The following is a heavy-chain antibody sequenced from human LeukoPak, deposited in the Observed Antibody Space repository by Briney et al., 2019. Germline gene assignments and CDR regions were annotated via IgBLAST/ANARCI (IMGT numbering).Heavy chain of an antibody. D-gene: IGHD3-22*01. V-gene: IGHV3-74*01. J-gene: IGHJ5*02. CDR2: NGSTT. Sequence: GGSLRLSCAASGFTFSRYRIHWVRHAPGKGLEWVSRNGSTTTYADSVKGRFTISRDNAKNTVYLQMNSLRAEDTAVYYCARVLSGSWDWFDPWGQGTLVTVSS. CDR3: ARVLSGSWDWFDP. CDR1: GFTFSRYR.